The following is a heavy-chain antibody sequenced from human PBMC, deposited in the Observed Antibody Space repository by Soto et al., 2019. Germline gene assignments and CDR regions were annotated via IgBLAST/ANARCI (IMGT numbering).Heavy chain of an antibody. V-gene: IGHV3-23*01. CDR3: ALGQFRHGH. CDR1: GFTFSTYG. J-gene: IGHJ4*02. Sequence: PGGSLRLSCATSGFTFSTYGMSWVRLAPGKGPEWVSGISASGTSTYYADSVRGRFTISRDSTKTTLFLQMHSLRAEDTAVYYCALGQFRHGHWGQGTLVTVSS. CDR2: ISASGTST.